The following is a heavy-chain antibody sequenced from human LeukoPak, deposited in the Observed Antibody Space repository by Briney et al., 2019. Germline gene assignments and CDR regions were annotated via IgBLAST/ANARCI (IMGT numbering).Heavy chain of an antibody. CDR3: ARGSYRSFDY. V-gene: IGHV3-7*01. Sequence: PGGSLRLSCAASGFTFSRYWMSWVRQAPGKGLEWVANIKQDGSEKYYVDSVKGRFTISRDNAKNTLYLQMNSLRAEDTAVYYCARGSYRSFDYWGQGTLVTVSS. CDR2: IKQDGSEK. D-gene: IGHD4-11*01. J-gene: IGHJ4*02. CDR1: GFTFSRYW.